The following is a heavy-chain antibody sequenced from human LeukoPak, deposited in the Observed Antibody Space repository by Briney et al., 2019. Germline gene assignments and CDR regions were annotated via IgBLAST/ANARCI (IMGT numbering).Heavy chain of an antibody. V-gene: IGHV4-38-2*01. CDR1: GYSIRGDDY. Sequence: PSETLSLTCAVSGYSIRGDDYWGWIRQSPGKGLEWIGTIYSSGSTYYNPSLKSRVTISVDTSKNQFSLKVNSVTAADTAVYYCVPYPGGSDSWGQGTLVTVSS. CDR2: IYSSGST. D-gene: IGHD3-10*01. CDR3: VPYPGGSDS. J-gene: IGHJ4*02.